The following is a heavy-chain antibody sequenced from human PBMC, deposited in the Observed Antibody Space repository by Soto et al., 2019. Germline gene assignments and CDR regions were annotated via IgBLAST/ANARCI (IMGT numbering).Heavy chain of an antibody. CDR2: MNPNSGNT. CDR3: ARVGYYYDSSGYYLSFDY. J-gene: IGHJ4*02. V-gene: IGHV1-8*01. Sequence: QVQLVQSGAEVKKPRASVKVSCKASGYTFTSYDINWVRQATGQGLEWMGWMNPNSGNTGYAQKFQGRVTMTRNTSISTAYMELSSLRSEDTAVYYCARVGYYYDSSGYYLSFDYWGQGTLVTVSS. CDR1: GYTFTSYD. D-gene: IGHD3-22*01.